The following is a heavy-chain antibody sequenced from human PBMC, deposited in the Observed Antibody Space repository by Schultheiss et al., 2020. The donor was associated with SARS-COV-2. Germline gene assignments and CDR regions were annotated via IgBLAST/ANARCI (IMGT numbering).Heavy chain of an antibody. Sequence: GGSLRLSCAASGFTFSSYSMNWVRQAPGKGLEWVAVIWYDGSNIYYADSVKGRFTISRDNAKNSLYLQMNSLRVEDTAVYYCARTALMATYSFEDYWGQGTLVTVSS. V-gene: IGHV3-33*01. J-gene: IGHJ4*02. CDR1: GFTFSSYS. CDR3: ARTALMATYSFEDY. CDR2: IWYDGSNI. D-gene: IGHD5-24*01.